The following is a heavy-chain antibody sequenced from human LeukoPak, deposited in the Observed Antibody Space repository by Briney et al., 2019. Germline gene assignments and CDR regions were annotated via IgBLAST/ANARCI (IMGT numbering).Heavy chain of an antibody. CDR1: GYSISSGYY. D-gene: IGHD2-2*01. CDR3: AKIVGLPATMAYFDY. Sequence: SETLSLTCTISGYSISSGYYWGWIRQPPGKGLEWIGSIYHSGSTYYNPSLKSRVTISVDTSKNQFSLRLNSVTAADTAVYYCAKIVGLPATMAYFDYWGQGILITVSS. V-gene: IGHV4-38-2*02. CDR2: IYHSGST. J-gene: IGHJ4*02.